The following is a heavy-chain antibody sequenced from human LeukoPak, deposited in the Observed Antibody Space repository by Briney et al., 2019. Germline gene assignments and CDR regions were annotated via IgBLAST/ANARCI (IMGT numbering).Heavy chain of an antibody. CDR3: ARASGELRYFDWLSHPFFDY. J-gene: IGHJ4*02. CDR1: GDSVSSNSAV. V-gene: IGHV6-1*01. CDR2: TYYKSKWSN. Sequence: SQTLSLTCAISGDSVSSNSAVWNWIRQSPSRGLEWLGRTYYKSKWSNNYAVSVRSRIIINPDTSENQFSLQLNSVTPEDTAVYYCARASGELRYFDWLSHPFFDYWGQGTLVTVSS. D-gene: IGHD3-9*01.